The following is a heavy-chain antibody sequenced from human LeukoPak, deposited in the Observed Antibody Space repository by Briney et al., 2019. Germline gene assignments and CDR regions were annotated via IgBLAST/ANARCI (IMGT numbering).Heavy chain of an antibody. Sequence: ESLSLTCTVSGGSISGDHWNWIRHPPEKGMEWIGYTYYSVNTNYNTSLKRRVTISVATPKNQSSRKLKSATAADTARCFCAQHKDFGIWGQGTMVTVSS. CDR2: TYYSVNT. CDR1: GGSISGDH. V-gene: IGHV4-59*08. D-gene: IGHD1-1*01. J-gene: IGHJ3*02. CDR3: AQHKDFGI.